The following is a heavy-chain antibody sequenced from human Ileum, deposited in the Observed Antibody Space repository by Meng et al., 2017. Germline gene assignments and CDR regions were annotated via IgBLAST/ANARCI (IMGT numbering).Heavy chain of an antibody. Sequence: EVAVVAVGGGVVASGGSLRLSCAASVFGLSHNAMRWVRQAPGKGLEWVSAIEGSNDNTHYADSVKGRFAISRDASTNTLYLQMNNLRAEDTAIYYCAKDIFRWAFDYWGHGTLVTVSS. D-gene: IGHD1-26*01. V-gene: IGHV3-23*04. J-gene: IGHJ4*01. CDR2: IEGSNDNT. CDR1: VFGLSHNA. CDR3: AKDIFRWAFDY.